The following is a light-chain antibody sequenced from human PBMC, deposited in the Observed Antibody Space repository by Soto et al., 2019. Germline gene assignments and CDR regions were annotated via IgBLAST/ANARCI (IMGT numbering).Light chain of an antibody. V-gene: IGKV1-39*01. J-gene: IGKJ2*01. CDR1: QSISSY. CDR2: AAS. Sequence: DIQMTQSPSSLSAAVGDRVSITCRASQSISSYLNWYQHKPGKAPKLLIYAASNLHSGVPPRLSGSGSGKDFTITISTLQPEDFATYYCQQSYSTLYTFGQVTKVDIK. CDR3: QQSYSTLYT.